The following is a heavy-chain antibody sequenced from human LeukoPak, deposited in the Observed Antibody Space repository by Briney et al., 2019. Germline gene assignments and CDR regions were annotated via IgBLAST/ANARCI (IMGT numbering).Heavy chain of an antibody. CDR1: GFTFSSYE. CDR2: ISSSGSTI. V-gene: IGHV3-48*03. Sequence: GGSLRLSCAASGFTFSSYEMNWVRQAPGKGLEWVSYISSSGSTIYYADSVKGRFTISRDNAKNSLYLQMNSLRAEDTAVYYCARDGGIMTPDAFDIWGRGTMVTVSS. J-gene: IGHJ3*02. CDR3: ARDGGIMTPDAFDI. D-gene: IGHD3-16*01.